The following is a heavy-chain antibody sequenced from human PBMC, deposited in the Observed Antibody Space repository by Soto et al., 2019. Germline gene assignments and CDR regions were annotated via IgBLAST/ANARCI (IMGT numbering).Heavy chain of an antibody. CDR2: ILHDETP. V-gene: IGHV3-23*01. CDR1: GFTFSTYA. Sequence: LRLSCAASGFTFSTYAMTWVRQAPGRGLEWVSTILHDETPFYTDSVKGRFTISRDNVRGTLYLQMNGLRVEDAALYFCAKDLFPTSGKRFFFQSWGQGSMVTVYS. D-gene: IGHD2-21*01. CDR3: AKDLFPTSGKRFFFQS. J-gene: IGHJ5*02.